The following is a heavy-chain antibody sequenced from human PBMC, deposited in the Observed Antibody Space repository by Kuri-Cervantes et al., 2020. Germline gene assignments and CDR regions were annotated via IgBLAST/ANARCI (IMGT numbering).Heavy chain of an antibody. J-gene: IGHJ4*02. V-gene: IGHV1-2*02. Sequence: AAVKVSCKASGYTFTGYYMHWVRQAPGQGLEWMGWINPNSGGTNYAQKFQGRVTITRDTSISPAYMGLSRLRSDDTAVYYCASDNRGSYQPYYFDYWGQGTLVTVSS. CDR2: INPNSGGT. CDR1: GYTFTGYY. CDR3: ASDNRGSYQPYYFDY. D-gene: IGHD1-26*01.